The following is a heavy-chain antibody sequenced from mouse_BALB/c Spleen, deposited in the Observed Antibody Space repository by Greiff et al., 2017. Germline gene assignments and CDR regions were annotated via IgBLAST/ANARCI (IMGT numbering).Heavy chain of an antibody. CDR2: IWGGGST. V-gene: IGHV2-6-5*01. D-gene: IGHD4-1*01. CDR3: AKHGWDDYFDY. Sequence: VLLVESGPGLVAPSQSLSFTCTVSGFSLTDYGVSWIRQPPGKGLEWLGVIWGGGSTYYNPALKSRLSISKDNSKSQVFLKMNSLQTDDTAMYYCAKHGWDDYFDYWGQGTTLTVSA. J-gene: IGHJ2*01. CDR1: GFSLTDYG.